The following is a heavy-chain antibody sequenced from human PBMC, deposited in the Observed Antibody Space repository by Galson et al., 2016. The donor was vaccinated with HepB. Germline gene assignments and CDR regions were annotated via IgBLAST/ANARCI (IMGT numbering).Heavy chain of an antibody. CDR2: SRDNAHRYTT. J-gene: IGHJ4*02. V-gene: IGHV3-72*01. CDR3: ARGASPGFIDY. Sequence: SLRLSCAASGFTFSDHYIDWVRQAPGKGLEWVGRSRDNAHRYTTEFAASVKGRFAISRDESGNSLYLQMNSLSADDTAVYYCARGASPGFIDYWGRGTLVTVSS. CDR1: GFTFSDHY. D-gene: IGHD3-16*01.